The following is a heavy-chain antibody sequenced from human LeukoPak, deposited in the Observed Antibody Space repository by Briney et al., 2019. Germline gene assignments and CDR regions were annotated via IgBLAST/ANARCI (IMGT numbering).Heavy chain of an antibody. V-gene: IGHV4-31*03. CDR3: ARTRVVVTAIRCFDY. D-gene: IGHD2-21*02. Sequence: SETLSLTCTVSGGSISSGGYFWRWIRPPPGKGLEWIGYIYYSGSTYYNPSLKSRVTISVDTSKNQFSLKLSSVTAADTAVYYCARTRVVVTAIRCFDYWGQGTLVTVSS. CDR1: GGSISSGGYF. J-gene: IGHJ4*02. CDR2: IYYSGST.